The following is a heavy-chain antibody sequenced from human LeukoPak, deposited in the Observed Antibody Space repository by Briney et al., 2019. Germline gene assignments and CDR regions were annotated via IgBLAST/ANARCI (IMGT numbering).Heavy chain of an antibody. CDR3: ARAPLWFGQYYFDY. D-gene: IGHD3-10*01. CDR2: ISSSSSYI. J-gene: IGHJ4*02. Sequence: RSGGSLRLSCAASGFTFSDFYMGWIRQAPGKGLEWVSSISSSSSYIYYADSVKGRFTISRDNAKNSLYLQMNSLRAEDTAVYYCARAPLWFGQYYFDYWGQGTLVTVSS. V-gene: IGHV3-11*06. CDR1: GFTFSDFY.